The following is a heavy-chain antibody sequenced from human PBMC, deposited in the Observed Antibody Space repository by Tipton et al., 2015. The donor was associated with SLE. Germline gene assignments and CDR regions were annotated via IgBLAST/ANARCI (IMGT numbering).Heavy chain of an antibody. V-gene: IGHV4-59*04. CDR2: IHYTGRA. J-gene: IGHJ4*02. CDR3: ASAFGCNAGVCFPFDF. D-gene: IGHD2-21*02. Sequence: TLSLTCTVSGGSIGNNYWNWIRQPPGKGLEWIGNIHYTGRASYNPSLNSRVSPSIEPSRRQFSLKLTSVTAADTAVYYCASAFGCNAGVCFPFDFWGQGTLITVSS. CDR1: GGSIGNNY.